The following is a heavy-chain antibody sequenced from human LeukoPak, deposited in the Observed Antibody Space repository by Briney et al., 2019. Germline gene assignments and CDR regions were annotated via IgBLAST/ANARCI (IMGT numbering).Heavy chain of an antibody. CDR3: ARGIHDSSGYYSYYYYYYYMDV. CDR1: GYTFTSYD. V-gene: IGHV1-8*01. J-gene: IGHJ6*03. D-gene: IGHD3-22*01. Sequence: ASVKVSCKASGYTFTSYDINWVRQATGQGLEWMGWMNPNSGNTGYAQKFQGRVTMTRNTSISTAYMELSSLRSEDTAVDYCARGIHDSSGYYSYYYYYYYMDVWGKGTTVTVSS. CDR2: MNPNSGNT.